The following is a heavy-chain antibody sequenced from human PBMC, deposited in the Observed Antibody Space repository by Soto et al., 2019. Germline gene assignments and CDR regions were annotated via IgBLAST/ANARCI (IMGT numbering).Heavy chain of an antibody. J-gene: IGHJ4*02. CDR2: INHSGST. D-gene: IGHD2-15*01. V-gene: IGHV4-34*01. CDR3: ARAYCSGDSCYSVFLEY. Sequence: QVQLQQWGAGLLKPSETLSLTCAVYGGSFSGYYWSWIRQPPGKGLEWIGEINHSGSTKSNSSLKSRVTISVDTSKNQFSLKLSSVTAADTAVYYCARAYCSGDSCYSVFLEYWGQGTLVTVSS. CDR1: GGSFSGYY.